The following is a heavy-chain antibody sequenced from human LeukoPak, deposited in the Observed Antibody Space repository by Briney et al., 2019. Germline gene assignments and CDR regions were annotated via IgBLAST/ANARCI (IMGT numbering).Heavy chain of an antibody. J-gene: IGHJ4*02. V-gene: IGHV1-69*02. CDR1: GGTFSSYT. CDR2: IIPILGIA. CDR3: ARDFWSGQIPGDY. Sequence: GASVKVSCKAFGGTFSSYTISWVRQAPGQGLEWMGRIIPILGIANYAQKFQGRVTITADKSSSTAYMELSSLRSEDTAVYYCARDFWSGQIPGDYWGQGTLVTVSS. D-gene: IGHD3-3*01.